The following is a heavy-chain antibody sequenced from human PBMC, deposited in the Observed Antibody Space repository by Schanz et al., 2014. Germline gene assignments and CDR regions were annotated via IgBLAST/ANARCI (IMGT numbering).Heavy chain of an antibody. CDR2: MNPNSGNP. CDR3: ARGRTVDC. Sequence: QVQLIQSGAEVKKPGASVKVSCTASGYTFTSYDINWVRQAPGQGLEWLGWMNPNSGNPGFAQKCRGRVTMTRNTSMSTAYIERHILTSEDTAVYDCARGRTVDCWGQGALVTGAS. J-gene: IGHJ4*02. V-gene: IGHV1-8*01. CDR1: GYTFTSYD.